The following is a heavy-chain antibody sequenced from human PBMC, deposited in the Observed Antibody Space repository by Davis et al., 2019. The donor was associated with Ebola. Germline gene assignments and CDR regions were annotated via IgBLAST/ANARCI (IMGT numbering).Heavy chain of an antibody. J-gene: IGHJ6*03. V-gene: IGHV4-61*01. D-gene: IGHD5-24*01. Sequence: PSETLSLTCTVSGGSVSSGSYYWSWIRQPPGKGLEWIGYIYYSGSTNYNPSLKSRVTISVDTSKNQFSLKLSSVTAADTAVYYCARSRWLHRGPVIFDMDVWGKGTTVTVSS. CDR2: IYYSGST. CDR1: GGSVSSGSYY. CDR3: ARSRWLHRGPVIFDMDV.